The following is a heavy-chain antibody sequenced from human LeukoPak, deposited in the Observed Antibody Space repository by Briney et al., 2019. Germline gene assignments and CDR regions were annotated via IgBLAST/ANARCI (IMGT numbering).Heavy chain of an antibody. CDR3: ARGMITFGGVIPNNWFDP. V-gene: IGHV3-7*03. D-gene: IGHD3-16*02. CDR2: IKQDGSEK. CDR1: GFTFSSYW. Sequence: GGSLRLSCAASGFTFSSYWMTWVRQAPGKGLEWVANIKQDGSEKYYVDSVKGRFTISRDNAKNSLYLQMNSLRAEDTAVYYCARGMITFGGVIPNNWFDPWGQGTLVTVSS. J-gene: IGHJ5*02.